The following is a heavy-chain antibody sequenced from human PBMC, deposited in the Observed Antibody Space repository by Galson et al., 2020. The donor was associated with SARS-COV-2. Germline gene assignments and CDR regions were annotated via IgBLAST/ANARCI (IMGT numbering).Heavy chain of an antibody. J-gene: IGHJ6*02. V-gene: IGHV2-70*11. Sequence: ESGPTLVKPTQTLTLTCTFSGFSLSTSGMCVSWIRQPPGKALEWLARIDWDEDKYYSTSLKTRLTISKDTSKNQVVLTMTNMDPVDTVTYYCARIRTLYYDFWSGYEPSDYYYGMDVWGQGTTVTVSS. CDR1: GFSLSTSGMC. D-gene: IGHD3-3*01. CDR2: IDWDEDK. CDR3: ARIRTLYYDFWSGYEPSDYYYGMDV.